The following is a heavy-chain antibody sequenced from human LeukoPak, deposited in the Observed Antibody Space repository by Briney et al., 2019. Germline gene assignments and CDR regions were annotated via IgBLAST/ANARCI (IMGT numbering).Heavy chain of an antibody. CDR1: GFPFSSFG. V-gene: IGHV3-30*02. D-gene: IGHD3-22*01. CDR3: ARGLKYYFDSSAYYSGEGFDY. CDR2: IRYDGSNN. J-gene: IGHJ4*02. Sequence: GGSLRLSCATSGFPFSSFGMHWVRQAPGKGLEWVAFIRYDGSNNYYADSVKGRFTISRDNAKNSLYLQMNSLRAEDTALYYCARGLKYYFDSSAYYSGEGFDYWGQGTLVTVSS.